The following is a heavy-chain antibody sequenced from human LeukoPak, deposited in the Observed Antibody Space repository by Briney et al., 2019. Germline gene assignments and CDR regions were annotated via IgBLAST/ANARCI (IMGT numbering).Heavy chain of an antibody. D-gene: IGHD2-2*02. CDR2: ISGSGGST. Sequence: GGSLRLSCAASGFTFSSYAMSWVRQAPGKGLEWVSAISGSGGSTYYADSVKGRFTISRDNAKNSLYLQMNSLRAEDTALYYCARAKGYCSSTSCYMFYFDYWGQGTLVTVSS. CDR3: ARAKGYCSSTSCYMFYFDY. V-gene: IGHV3-23*01. J-gene: IGHJ4*02. CDR1: GFTFSSYA.